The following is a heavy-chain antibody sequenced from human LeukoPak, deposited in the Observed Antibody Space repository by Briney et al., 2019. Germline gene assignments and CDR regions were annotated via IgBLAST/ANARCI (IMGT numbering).Heavy chain of an antibody. V-gene: IGHV3-21*01. CDR3: VRACGGDCYLADY. CDR2: ISSSSSYI. CDR1: GFTFSSYS. D-gene: IGHD2-21*02. J-gene: IGHJ4*02. Sequence: GGSLRLSCAASGFTFSSYSMSWVRQAPGKGLEWVSSISSSSSYIYYADSVKGRFTISRDYAKNSLYLQMNSLRAEDTAVYYCVRACGGDCYLADYWGQGTLVTISS.